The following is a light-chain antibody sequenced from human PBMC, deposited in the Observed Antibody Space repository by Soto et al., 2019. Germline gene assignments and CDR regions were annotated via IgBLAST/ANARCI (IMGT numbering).Light chain of an antibody. CDR3: QKYSSVPI. J-gene: IGKJ3*01. CDR1: HGIRNY. V-gene: IGKV1-27*01. Sequence: DIQMTQSPTSLSASVGDRVTITCRASHGIRNYVAWYQQIPGKAPKLLIYAASTLQSGVPSRFSCSGSGTDITPSINGLQPEDVATSACQKYSSVPIFGPGTKVEIK. CDR2: AAS.